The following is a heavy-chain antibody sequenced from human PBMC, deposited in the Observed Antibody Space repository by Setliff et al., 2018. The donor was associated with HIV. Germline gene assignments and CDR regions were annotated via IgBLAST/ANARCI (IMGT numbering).Heavy chain of an antibody. CDR3: ARATSPRPMVRGGYFDP. V-gene: IGHV4-38-2*01. Sequence: PSETLSLTCAVSGYSISSGYYWAWIRQSPGKGLDWIGSIHHSGTTYYNPSLKSRVTISVDTTTNQVSLQVNSVTAVDTAVYYCARATSPRPMVRGGYFDPWGQGTLVTVSS. D-gene: IGHD3-10*01. CDR1: GYSISSGYY. J-gene: IGHJ5*02. CDR2: IHHSGTT.